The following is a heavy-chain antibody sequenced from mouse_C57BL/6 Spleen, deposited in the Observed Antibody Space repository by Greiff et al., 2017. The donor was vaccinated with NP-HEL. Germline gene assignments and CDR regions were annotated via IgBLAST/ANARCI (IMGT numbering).Heavy chain of an antibody. J-gene: IGHJ1*03. CDR1: GYAFSSSW. V-gene: IGHV1-82*01. D-gene: IGHD2-4*01. Sequence: VQLQQSGPELVKPGASVKISCKASGYAFSSSWMNWVKQRPGKGLEWIGRIYPGDGDTNYNGKFKGKATLTADKSSSTAYMQLSSLTSEDSAVYFCAREGIYYDHWYFDVWGTGTTVTVSS. CDR3: AREGIYYDHWYFDV. CDR2: IYPGDGDT.